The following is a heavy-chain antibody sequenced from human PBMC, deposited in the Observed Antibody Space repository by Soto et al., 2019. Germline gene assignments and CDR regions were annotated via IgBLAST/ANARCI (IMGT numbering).Heavy chain of an antibody. CDR1: GGSISSGGYY. V-gene: IGHV4-31*03. J-gene: IGHJ4*02. CDR3: ARSPHIQLWSYPSDY. Sequence: QVQLQESGPGLVKPSQTLSLTCTVSGGSISSGGYYWSWIRQHPGKGLEWIGYIYFSGSTYYNPSLKRRVTISVATSKSQFSLKLSSVTAADTAVYYCARSPHIQLWSYPSDYWGQGTLVTVSS. CDR2: IYFSGST. D-gene: IGHD5-18*01.